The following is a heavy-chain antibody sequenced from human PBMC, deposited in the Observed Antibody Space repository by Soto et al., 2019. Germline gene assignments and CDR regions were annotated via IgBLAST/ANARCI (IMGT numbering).Heavy chain of an antibody. V-gene: IGHV3-15*07. CDR3: TTALWSGPPGFYYGMDV. CDR1: GFTFSNAW. CDR2: IKSKTDGGTT. J-gene: IGHJ6*02. D-gene: IGHD3-3*01. Sequence: PGGSLRLSCAASGFTFSNAWMNWVRQAPGKGLEWVGRIKSKTDGGTTDYAAPVKGRFTISRDDSKNTLYLQMNSLKTEDTAVYYCTTALWSGPPGFYYGMDVWGQGTTVTVSS.